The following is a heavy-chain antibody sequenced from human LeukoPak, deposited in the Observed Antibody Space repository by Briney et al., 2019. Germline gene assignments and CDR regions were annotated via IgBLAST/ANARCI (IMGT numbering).Heavy chain of an antibody. J-gene: IGHJ4*02. D-gene: IGHD3-9*01. V-gene: IGHV3-64D*06. Sequence: GGSLRLSCSTSGFTFSNHFMHWVRQAPGKGLEYVSSIGPNGASTLYADSVKGRFTISRDNSKNALYLQLTGLRLEDTALYYCVKDLTGTWSFDYWGQGTLVTVSS. CDR3: VKDLTGTWSFDY. CDR1: GFTFSNHF. CDR2: IGPNGAST.